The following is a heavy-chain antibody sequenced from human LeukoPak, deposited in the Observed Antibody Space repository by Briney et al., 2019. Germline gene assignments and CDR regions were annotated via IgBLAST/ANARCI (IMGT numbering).Heavy chain of an antibody. CDR1: GGSFSGYY. V-gene: IGHV4-34*01. CDR3: AGHRSFDY. CDR2: INHSGST. Sequence: SETLSLTCAVSGGSFSGYYWSWIRQPPGKGLEWIGEINHSGSTNYNPSLKSRVTISVDKSKNQFSLKLSSVTAADTAVYYCAGHRSFDYWGQGTLVTVSS. J-gene: IGHJ4*02.